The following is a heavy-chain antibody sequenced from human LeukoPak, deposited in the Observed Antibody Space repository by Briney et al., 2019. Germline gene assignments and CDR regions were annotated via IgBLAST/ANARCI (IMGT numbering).Heavy chain of an antibody. CDR3: ASLSALGGSYAPSFDY. Sequence: PSETLSLTCAVSGYSISSGYYWGWIRPPPGKGLEGIGNIYHSGSTYYNPSLKSRVTISVDTSKNQFSLKLSSVTAADTAVYYCASLSALGGSYAPSFDYWGQGTLVTVSS. J-gene: IGHJ4*02. V-gene: IGHV4-38-2*01. D-gene: IGHD1-26*01. CDR2: IYHSGST. CDR1: GYSISSGYY.